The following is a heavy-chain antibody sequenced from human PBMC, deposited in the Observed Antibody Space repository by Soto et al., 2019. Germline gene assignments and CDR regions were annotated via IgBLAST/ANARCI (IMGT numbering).Heavy chain of an antibody. CDR1: GYSISSGYY. CDR2: IYHSGST. Sequence: SETLSLTCAVSGYSISSGYYWGWIRQPPGKGLEWIGSIYHSGSTYYNPSLKSRVTISVDTSKNQFSLKLSSVTAADTAVYYCARDQSGYDSYYYYGMDVWGQGTTVTVS. CDR3: ARDQSGYDSYYYYGMDV. J-gene: IGHJ6*02. D-gene: IGHD5-12*01. V-gene: IGHV4-38-2*02.